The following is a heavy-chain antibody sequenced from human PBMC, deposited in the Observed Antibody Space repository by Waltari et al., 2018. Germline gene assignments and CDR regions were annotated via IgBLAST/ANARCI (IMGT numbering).Heavy chain of an antibody. CDR1: GFTVSTRF. J-gene: IGHJ4*02. V-gene: IGHV3-53*02. CDR2: FYPNNST. Sequence: VHPVETGGGLIQPGGALRLSCADSGFTVSTRFLTWVRQAPGKGLEWVSIFYPNNSTYYADSVKGRFTISRDSSKNTLYLQMTSLRVEDTAVYYCARGERYCSGGTCYNPAAFWGQGTLVSVSS. D-gene: IGHD2-15*01. CDR3: ARGERYCSGGTCYNPAAF.